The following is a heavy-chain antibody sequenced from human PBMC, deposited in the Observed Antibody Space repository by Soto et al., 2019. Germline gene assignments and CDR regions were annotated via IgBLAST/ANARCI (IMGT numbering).Heavy chain of an antibody. D-gene: IGHD2-2*01. V-gene: IGHV1-8*01. J-gene: IGHJ5*02. CDR2: MNPNSGNT. CDR1: GYTFTSYD. CDR3: ARGYPDCSSTSCENWFDH. Sequence: XSVKVSCKASGYTFTSYDTNWVRQATGQGLEWMGWMNPNSGNTGYAQKFQGRVTMTRNTSISTAYMELSSLRSEDTAVYYCARGYPDCSSTSCENWFDHWGQGTLVTVSS.